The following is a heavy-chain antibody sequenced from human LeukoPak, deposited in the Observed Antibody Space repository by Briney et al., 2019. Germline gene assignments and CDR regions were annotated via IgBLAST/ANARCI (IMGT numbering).Heavy chain of an antibody. J-gene: IGHJ4*02. Sequence: TGGSLRLSCAASGFSFSGHWMHWARQLPGKGLVRVSRISPTGSTTSYADSVKGRFTVSRDNAKNTLYLQVNNLRAEDTAVYYCARGPSSNWSGLDFWGQGTLLTVSS. V-gene: IGHV3-74*01. D-gene: IGHD6-13*01. CDR1: GFSFSGHW. CDR2: ISPTGSTT. CDR3: ARGPSSNWSGLDF.